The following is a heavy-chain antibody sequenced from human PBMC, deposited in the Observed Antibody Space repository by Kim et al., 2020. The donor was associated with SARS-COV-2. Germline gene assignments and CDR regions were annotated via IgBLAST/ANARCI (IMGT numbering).Heavy chain of an antibody. J-gene: IGHJ6*02. CDR1: GFAFSNNA. CDR3: AKDIWDYSGMDV. V-gene: IGHV3-23*01. Sequence: GGSLILSCAASGFAFSNNAMGWVRQAPGKGLEWVSSISGDGRDLYYADSVRGRFTISRDVGKSSLYLQMRSLRAEDTALYYCAKDIWDYSGMDVWGQGTT. CDR2: ISGDGRDL. D-gene: IGHD3-10*01.